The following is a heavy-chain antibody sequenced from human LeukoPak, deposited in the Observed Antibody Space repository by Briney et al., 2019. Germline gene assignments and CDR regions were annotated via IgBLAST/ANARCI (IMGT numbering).Heavy chain of an antibody. CDR3: ARHGPPMQRQFYDS. D-gene: IGHD5-24*01. Sequence: SETLSLACTVSGDSISGSSYYWAWIRQPPGKGLEWIGSVYYTGSTYYMSSLKSRVTISADTSKNLFSLKVNSMTAADTAVYYCARHGPPMQRQFYDSWGQGTLVTVSS. V-gene: IGHV4-39*01. CDR2: VYYTGST. CDR1: GDSISGSSYY. J-gene: IGHJ4*02.